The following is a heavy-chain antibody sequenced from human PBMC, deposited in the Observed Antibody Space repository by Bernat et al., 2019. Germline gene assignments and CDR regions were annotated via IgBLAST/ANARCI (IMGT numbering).Heavy chain of an antibody. CDR2: IWYDGSNK. V-gene: IGHV3-33*01. Sequence: QVQLVESGGGVVQPGRSLRLSCAASGFTFSSYGMHWVRQAPGKGLEWVAVIWYDGSNKYYADSVKGRFTISRDNSKNTLYLQMNSLRSEDTAVYYCARAARPVVYYYGMDVWGQGTTVTVSS. CDR1: GFTFSSYG. CDR3: ARAARPVVYYYGMDV. J-gene: IGHJ6*02. D-gene: IGHD6-6*01.